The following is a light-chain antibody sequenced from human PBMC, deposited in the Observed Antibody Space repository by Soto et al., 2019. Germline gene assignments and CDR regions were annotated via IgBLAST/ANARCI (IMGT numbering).Light chain of an antibody. CDR1: SSNIGAGYD. Sequence: QSVLTQPPSVSGAPGQRVTISCTGSSSNIGAGYDVHWYQQLPGTAPKLLIYGNSNRPSGVPDRFSGSKSGTSASLAITGLQDEDVADYYCQSYDSSLSVIFGGGTKLTVL. J-gene: IGLJ2*01. CDR3: QSYDSSLSVI. V-gene: IGLV1-40*01. CDR2: GNS.